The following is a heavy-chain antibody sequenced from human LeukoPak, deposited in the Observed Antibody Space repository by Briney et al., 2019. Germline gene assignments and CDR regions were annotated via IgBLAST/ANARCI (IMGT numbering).Heavy chain of an antibody. V-gene: IGHV4-59*01. CDR3: ARGYSSGWYPNRFDP. D-gene: IGHD6-19*01. CDR1: GGSLSSYY. CDR2: IYYSGST. Sequence: SETLSLTCTVFGGSLSSYYWSWIRQPPGKGLEWIGYIYYSGSTNYNPSLKSRVTISVDTSKNQFSLKLSSVTAADTAVYYCARGYSSGWYPNRFDPWGQGTLVTVSS. J-gene: IGHJ5*02.